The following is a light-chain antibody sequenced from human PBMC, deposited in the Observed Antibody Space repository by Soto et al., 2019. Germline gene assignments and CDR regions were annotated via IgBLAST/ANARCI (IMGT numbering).Light chain of an antibody. J-gene: IGLJ2*01. CDR1: SSDVGGYNS. CDR2: DVS. CDR3: SSYAGNNNLV. Sequence: QSALTQPPSASGSPGQSVTISCTGTSSDVGGYNSVSWYQQHPGKAPKLMISDVSNRPSGVPDRFSGSKSGNTASLTVSGLQAEDEADYYCSSYAGNNNLVFGGGTQLTV. V-gene: IGLV2-8*01.